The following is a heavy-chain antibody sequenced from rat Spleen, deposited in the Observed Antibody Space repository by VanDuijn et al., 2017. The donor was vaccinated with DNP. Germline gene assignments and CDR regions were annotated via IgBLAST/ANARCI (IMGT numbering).Heavy chain of an antibody. CDR3: VRDGSFDY. CDR2: VWYDGDT. J-gene: IGHJ2*01. D-gene: IGHD1-12*02. Sequence: QVQLKESGPGLVQHSETLSLTCTVSGFSLTSYSVSWVRQPSGKRPEWMGRVWYDGDTALNSALTSRLSISRDTSKNQFFLKMNSLQTEDTATYYCVRDGSFDYWGQGVMVTVSS. V-gene: IGHV2-34*01. CDR1: GFSLTSYS.